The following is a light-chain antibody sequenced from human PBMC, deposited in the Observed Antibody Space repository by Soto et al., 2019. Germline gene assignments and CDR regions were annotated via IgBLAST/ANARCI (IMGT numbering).Light chain of an antibody. CDR2: EVS. Sequence: LTQPASVSGSPGQSITISCTGTSSDVGGYNYVSWYQQHPGKAPKLMIYEVSNRPSGVSNRFSGSKSGNTASLTISGLQAEDEADYYCSSYTSSSTPFVFGTWTKVTVL. V-gene: IGLV2-14*01. J-gene: IGLJ1*01. CDR1: SSDVGGYNY. CDR3: SSYTSSSTPFV.